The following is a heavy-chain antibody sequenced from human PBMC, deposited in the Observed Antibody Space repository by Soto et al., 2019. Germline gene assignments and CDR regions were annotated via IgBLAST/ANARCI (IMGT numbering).Heavy chain of an antibody. J-gene: IGHJ4*02. V-gene: IGHV3-7*01. CDR1: GFIFTNYW. CDR3: ASARSSVGAPGGFIEF. CDR2: INPAGSDR. Sequence: EVQLVESGGGLVQPGGSLRLSCAASGFIFTNYWINWVRQAPGKGLEWVANINPAGSDRRYVDSVKGRFTISRDNDKNSVYQQMNSLRDDDTAVYYCASARSSVGAPGGFIEFWGQGSLVTVSS. D-gene: IGHD1-26*01.